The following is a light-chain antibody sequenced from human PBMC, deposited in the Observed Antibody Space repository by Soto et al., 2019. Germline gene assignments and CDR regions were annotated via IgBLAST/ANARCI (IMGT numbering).Light chain of an antibody. CDR1: QSVSNNY. CDR2: GAS. Sequence: EVVLTQSPGTLSLSPRERATLPCRASQSVSNNYLAWYQHKPGQAPRLLIYGASNRAPGIPDRFSGSGSGPDFTLTISRLEPDDFAVYYCQQYAASPRTFGQGTLVEVK. CDR3: QQYAASPRT. J-gene: IGKJ1*01. V-gene: IGKV3-20*01.